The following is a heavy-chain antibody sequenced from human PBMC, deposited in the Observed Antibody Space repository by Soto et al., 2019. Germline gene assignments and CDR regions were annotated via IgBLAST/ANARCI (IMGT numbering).Heavy chain of an antibody. J-gene: IGHJ6*02. CDR3: ARVDTAMPHDYYYYYGMDV. V-gene: IGHV4-39*01. CDR1: GGSISSSSYY. D-gene: IGHD5-18*01. Sequence: SETLSLTCTVSGGSISSSSYYWGWIRQPPGKGLGWIGSIYYSGSTYYNPSLKSRVTISVDTSKNQFSLKLSSVTAADTAVYYCARVDTAMPHDYYYYYGMDVWGQGTTVTVSS. CDR2: IYYSGST.